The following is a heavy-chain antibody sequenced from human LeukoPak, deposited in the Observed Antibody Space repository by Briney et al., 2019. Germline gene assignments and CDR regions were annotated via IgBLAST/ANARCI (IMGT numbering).Heavy chain of an antibody. D-gene: IGHD3-22*01. CDR1: GGSISSSSYY. J-gene: IGHJ4*02. V-gene: IGHV4-39*07. CDR3: AREVGLGYDSSGSYFDY. CDR2: IYYSGST. Sequence: SETLSLTCTVSGGSISSSSYYWGWIRQPPGKGLEWIGSIYYSGSTYYNPSLKSRVTISVDTSKNQFSLKLSSVTAADTAVYYCAREVGLGYDSSGSYFDYWGQGTLVTVSS.